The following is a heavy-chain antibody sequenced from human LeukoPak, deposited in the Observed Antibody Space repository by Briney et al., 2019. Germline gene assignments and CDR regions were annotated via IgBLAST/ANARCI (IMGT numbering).Heavy chain of an antibody. CDR3: ARAPLGYDFWSGPHDAFDI. Sequence: ASVKVSCKASGYTFTSYDINWVRQATGQGLEWMGWMNPNSGSTGYAQKFQGRVTITRNTSISTAYMELSSLRSEDTAVYYCARAPLGYDFWSGPHDAFDIWGQGTMVTVSS. D-gene: IGHD3-3*01. V-gene: IGHV1-8*03. CDR2: MNPNSGST. J-gene: IGHJ3*02. CDR1: GYTFTSYD.